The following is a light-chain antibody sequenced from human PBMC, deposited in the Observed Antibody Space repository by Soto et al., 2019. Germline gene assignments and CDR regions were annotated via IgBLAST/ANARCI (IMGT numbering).Light chain of an antibody. V-gene: IGLV2-23*01. Sequence: QSALTQPASVSGAPGQSITISCTGTSSDIGSYKLVSWYQHHPGKAPQLMIYEASKRPSGVSSRFSGSKSGDTASLTISGLQPEDEADYYCCSYAGSDTWVFGGGTQLTVL. CDR1: SSDIGSYKL. CDR2: EAS. CDR3: CSYAGSDTWV. J-gene: IGLJ3*02.